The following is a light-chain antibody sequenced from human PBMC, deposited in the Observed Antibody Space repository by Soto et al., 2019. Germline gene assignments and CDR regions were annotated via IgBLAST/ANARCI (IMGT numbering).Light chain of an antibody. Sequence: DIQMTQSPSSLSASVGDRVTITCLASQGIRNDLVWYQQKPGEAPKRLIYAASILQTGVPSRFSGSGSGTEFKLTISSLQPEDFPSYYCLQDNSYPFTFGPGTKVEI. CDR2: AAS. CDR3: LQDNSYPFT. J-gene: IGKJ3*01. V-gene: IGKV1-17*01. CDR1: QGIRND.